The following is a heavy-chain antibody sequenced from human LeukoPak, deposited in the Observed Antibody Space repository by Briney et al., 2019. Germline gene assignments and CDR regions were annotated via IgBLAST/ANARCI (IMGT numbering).Heavy chain of an antibody. J-gene: IGHJ6*02. V-gene: IGHV3-23*01. CDR2: ISESGANT. Sequence: PGGSLRLSCAASGFTFSSYAMSWVRQAPGKGLEWVSTISESGANTHYAASVKGRFTISRDDSKNTLYVQMNSLRVEGTAIYYCTIQCSGSSCRLPGVWGQGTTVTVSS. CDR3: TIQCSGSSCRLPGV. D-gene: IGHD2-15*01. CDR1: GFTFSSYA.